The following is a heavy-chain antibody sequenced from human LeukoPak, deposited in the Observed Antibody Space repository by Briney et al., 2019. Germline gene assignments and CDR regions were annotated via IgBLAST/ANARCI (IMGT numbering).Heavy chain of an antibody. Sequence: GGSLRLSCAASGFTFSNNGMHWVRQAPGKGLEWVAGISYDGSNKYYAVSVKGRFTISRDNSKNTLYLQMNSLRAEDTAVYYCAKGDAAGGKDHFDYWGQGTLVTVSS. V-gene: IGHV3-30*18. CDR3: AKGDAAGGKDHFDY. CDR2: ISYDGSNK. CDR1: GFTFSNNG. D-gene: IGHD6-13*01. J-gene: IGHJ4*02.